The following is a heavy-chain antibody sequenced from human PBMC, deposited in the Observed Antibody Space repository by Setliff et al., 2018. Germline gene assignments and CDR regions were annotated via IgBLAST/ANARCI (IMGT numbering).Heavy chain of an antibody. CDR3: CARDRFDSAIDY. D-gene: IGHD3-10*01. CDR1: GGSISSGGYY. CDR2: IYYSGTT. Sequence: SETLSLTCTVSGGSISSGGYYWTWIRQHPGKGLEWIGHIYYSGTTYYNPSLXSRVSXXXXTSXXXXXXXXXXXXXXDXAVYYCARDRFDSAIDYWGQGTLVTVSS. J-gene: IGHJ4*02. V-gene: IGHV4-31*03.